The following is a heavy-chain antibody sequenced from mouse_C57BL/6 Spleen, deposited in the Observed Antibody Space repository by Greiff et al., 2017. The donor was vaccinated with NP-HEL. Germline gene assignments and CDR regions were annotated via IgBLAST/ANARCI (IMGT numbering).Heavy chain of an antibody. D-gene: IGHD1-1*01. CDR1: GYTFTSYW. V-gene: IGHV1-55*01. Sequence: QVQLQQPGAELVKPGASVKMSCKASGYTFTSYWITWVKQRPGQGLEWIGDIYPGSGSTNYNEKFKSKATLTVDTSSSTAYMQLSSLTSEDSAVYYCARGGFITTVVGAMDYWGQGTSVTVSS. CDR2: IYPGSGST. CDR3: ARGGFITTVVGAMDY. J-gene: IGHJ4*01.